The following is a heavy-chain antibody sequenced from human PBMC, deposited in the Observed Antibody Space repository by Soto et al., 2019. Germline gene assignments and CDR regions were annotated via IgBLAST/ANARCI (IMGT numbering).Heavy chain of an antibody. CDR3: ARHSKQVSTRYYYYGMDV. CDR1: GYTFNSYG. CDR2: ISAYNGDT. J-gene: IGHJ6*02. V-gene: IGHV1-18*01. Sequence: VQLVQSGAEVEKPGASVKVSCKPSGYTFNSYGISWVRQAPGQGLEWMGWISAYNGDTNYALKFQGRVTMTTDTSTSTAYMELRSLRSDDTAVYYCARHSKQVSTRYYYYGMDVWGQGTTVTVSS. D-gene: IGHD1-20*01.